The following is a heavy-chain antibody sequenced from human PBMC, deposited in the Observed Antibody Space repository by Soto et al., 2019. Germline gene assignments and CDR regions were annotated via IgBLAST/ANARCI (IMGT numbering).Heavy chain of an antibody. J-gene: IGHJ4*02. CDR1: GVTFSNAW. Sequence: GGSLRLSGAASGVTFSNAWMSGVRQAPGKGLEWVGRIKSKTDGGTTDYAAPVKGRVTNSRDDSKNTLYLQMNSLKTEDTAVYYCTTRRRVAAAAAVYDYWGPGTLVTVYS. CDR3: TTRRRVAAAAAVYDY. D-gene: IGHD6-13*01. CDR2: IKSKTDGGTT. V-gene: IGHV3-15*01.